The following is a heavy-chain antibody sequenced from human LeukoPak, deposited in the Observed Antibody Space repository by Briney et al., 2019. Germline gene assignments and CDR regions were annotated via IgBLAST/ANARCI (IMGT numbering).Heavy chain of an antibody. CDR2: IIPIFGIA. J-gene: IGHJ4*02. Sequence: GSSVKVSFKAAGGTFISYAISWVRQAPGQGLEWMGRIIPIFGIANYAQKFQGRVTITADKSTSTAYMELSSLRSEDTAVYFCARDQVVVVAAPGYYFDYWGQGTLVTVSS. D-gene: IGHD2-15*01. CDR3: ARDQVVVVAAPGYYFDY. V-gene: IGHV1-69*04. CDR1: GGTFISYA.